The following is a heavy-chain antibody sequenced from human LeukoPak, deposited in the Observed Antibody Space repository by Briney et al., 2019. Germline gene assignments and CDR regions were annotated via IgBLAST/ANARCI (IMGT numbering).Heavy chain of an antibody. V-gene: IGHV1-69*04. CDR1: GGTFSSYA. Sequence: SVKVSCKASGGTFSSYAISWVRQAPGQGLEWMGRTIPILGIANYAQKFQGRVTITADKSTSTAYMELSSLRSEDTAVYYCARGPIAVAGTVDYWGQGTLVTVSS. CDR2: TIPILGIA. J-gene: IGHJ4*02. D-gene: IGHD6-19*01. CDR3: ARGPIAVAGTVDY.